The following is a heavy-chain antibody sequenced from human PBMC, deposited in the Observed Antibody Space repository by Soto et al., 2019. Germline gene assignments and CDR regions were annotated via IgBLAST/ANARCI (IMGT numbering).Heavy chain of an antibody. CDR2: ISGSGDDT. CDR1: GFTFSSHA. CDR3: AKRLGPQAY. D-gene: IGHD6-19*01. V-gene: IGHV3-23*01. J-gene: IGHJ4*02. Sequence: EVQLLESGGGLIQRGGSLRLSCAVSGFTFSSHAMSWVRQAPEKGLEWVSGISGSGDDTFYAESVRGRFTISRDNSKNLVYLQMNGLRPDDTAVYYCAKRLGPQAYWGQGTLVTFSS.